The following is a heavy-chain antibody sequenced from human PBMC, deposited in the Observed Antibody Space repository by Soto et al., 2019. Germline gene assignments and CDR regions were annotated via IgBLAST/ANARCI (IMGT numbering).Heavy chain of an antibody. J-gene: IGHJ3*02. CDR2: IKSKSHGGTT. V-gene: IGHV3-15*01. Sequence: GGSLRLSCAASGFTFSKAWMSWARQAPGKGLEWVGRIKSKSHGGTTDYAAPEKGRFTISRDDSRNTLYQKMNSLKTEDTTVYYCTARFIMIAVVISDEDPIDIWGQGTMVTVSS. CDR3: TARFIMIAVVISDEDPIDI. D-gene: IGHD3-22*01. CDR1: GFTFSKAW.